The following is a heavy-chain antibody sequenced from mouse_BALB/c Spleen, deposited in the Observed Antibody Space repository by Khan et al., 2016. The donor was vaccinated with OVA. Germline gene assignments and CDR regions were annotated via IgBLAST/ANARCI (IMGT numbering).Heavy chain of an antibody. D-gene: IGHD1-1*02. CDR2: IDPANGNT. J-gene: IGHJ4*01. V-gene: IGHV14-3*02. Sequence: VQLQQSGAELVKPGASVKLSCTASGFNIEDTYIHWVMQRPEQCLEWIGRIDPANGNTKYDPKFQGKATITADTSSTTAYLQLSSLTSEDTAVYYCARGGWSYTMDYWGQGTSVTVSS. CDR1: GFNIEDTY. CDR3: ARGGWSYTMDY.